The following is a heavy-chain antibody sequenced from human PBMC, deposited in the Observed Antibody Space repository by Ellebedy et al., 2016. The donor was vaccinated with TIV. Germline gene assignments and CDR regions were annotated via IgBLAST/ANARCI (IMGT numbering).Heavy chain of an antibody. D-gene: IGHD3-10*01. Sequence: PGGSLRLSCAASGFTFHDYAMSWVRQVPGKGLEWVAAVTGNSVSTYYGDSVRGRFTISRDNSKNTLFLHMNSLRVEDTALYFCAKDAVDSGSPPNWFDAWGQGSLVTVSS. CDR2: VTGNSVST. V-gene: IGHV3-23*01. CDR1: GFTFHDYA. CDR3: AKDAVDSGSPPNWFDA. J-gene: IGHJ5*02.